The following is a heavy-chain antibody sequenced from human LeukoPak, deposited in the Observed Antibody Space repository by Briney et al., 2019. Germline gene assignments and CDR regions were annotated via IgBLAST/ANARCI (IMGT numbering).Heavy chain of an antibody. CDR2: IGNDGSGV. Sequence: PGGSLRLSCAASGFTFSDYWMHWVRQAPGKGLVWVSVIGNDGSGVVYADSVKGRFTVSRDNAKNMVYLQMNSLRVEDTAVYYCSGALNYRMDVGGEGTRVTVSS. V-gene: IGHV3-74*01. CDR3: SGALNYRMDV. CDR1: GFTFSDYW. J-gene: IGHJ6*04.